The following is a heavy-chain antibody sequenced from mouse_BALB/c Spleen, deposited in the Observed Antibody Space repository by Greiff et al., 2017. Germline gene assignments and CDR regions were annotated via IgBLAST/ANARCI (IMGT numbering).Heavy chain of an antibody. CDR1: GFTFSSYG. J-gene: IGHJ4*01. CDR2: INSNGGST. D-gene: IGHD3-1*01. Sequence: DVKLVESGGGLVQPGGSLKLSCAASGFTFSSYGMSWVRQTPDKRLELVATINSNGGSTYYPDSVKGRFTISRDNAKNTLYLQMSSLKSEDTAMYYCARVGYGAMDYWGQGTSVTVSS. CDR3: ARVGYGAMDY. V-gene: IGHV5-6-3*01.